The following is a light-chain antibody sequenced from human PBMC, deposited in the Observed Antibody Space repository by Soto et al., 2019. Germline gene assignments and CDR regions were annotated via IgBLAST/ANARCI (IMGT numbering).Light chain of an antibody. J-gene: IGLJ1*01. CDR1: NIGSKG. V-gene: IGLV3-21*02. CDR3: QVWDSSSDHYV. Sequence: SYELTQPPSVSVAPGQTARITCGGKNIGSKGVHWYQQKPGQAPVLVVYDDSDRLSGIPGRFSGSNSGNTATLTISRVEAGDEADYYCQVWDSSSDHYVFGTGTKVTVL. CDR2: DDS.